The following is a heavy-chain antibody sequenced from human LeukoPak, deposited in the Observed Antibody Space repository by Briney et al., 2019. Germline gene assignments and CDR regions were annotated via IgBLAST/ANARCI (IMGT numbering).Heavy chain of an antibody. Sequence: GASVKVSCKASGGTFSSYAISWVRQAPGQGLEWMGWISAYNGNTNYAQKLQGRVTMTTDTSTSTAYMELSRLTSDDTAVYYCARRCDGDCYSAQAFGYWGQGALVTVSS. V-gene: IGHV1-18*01. J-gene: IGHJ4*02. CDR1: GGTFSSYA. D-gene: IGHD2-21*02. CDR3: ARRCDGDCYSAQAFGY. CDR2: ISAYNGNT.